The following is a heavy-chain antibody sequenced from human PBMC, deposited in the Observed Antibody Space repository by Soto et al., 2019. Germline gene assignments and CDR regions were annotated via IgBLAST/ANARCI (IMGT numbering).Heavy chain of an antibody. D-gene: IGHD1-7*01. CDR2: VYLSGHT. V-gene: IGHV4-38-2*02. CDR1: GYSVTSGSY. CDR3: ARASIVVSGTIVDF. Sequence: SETLSLTCTVSGYSVTSGSYWGWFRQPPEKGLEWIGSVYLSGHTYHNPSLMSRVTISIDTSKNQFSLKLTSVTAADTAVYYCARASIVVSGTIVDFWGLGTLVTVSS. J-gene: IGHJ4*02.